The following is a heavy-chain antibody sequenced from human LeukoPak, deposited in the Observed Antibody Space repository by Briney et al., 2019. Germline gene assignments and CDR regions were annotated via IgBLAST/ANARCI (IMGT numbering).Heavy chain of an antibody. CDR1: GDSISSGDYY. J-gene: IGHJ4*02. CDR3: ARVYYYGSGSNKSGLDY. CDR2: IYYSGST. V-gene: IGHV4-30-4*01. Sequence: PSETLSLTCTVSGDSISSGDYYWSWIRQPPGKGLEWIGNIYYSGSTYYNPSLKSRVTISVDTSKNQFSLKLSSVTAADTAVYYCARVYYYGSGSNKSGLDYWGQGTLVTVSS. D-gene: IGHD3-10*01.